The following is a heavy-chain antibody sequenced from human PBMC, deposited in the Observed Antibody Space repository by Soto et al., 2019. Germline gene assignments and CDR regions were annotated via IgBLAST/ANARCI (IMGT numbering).Heavy chain of an antibody. CDR2: ISVSGGST. V-gene: IGHV3-23*01. Sequence: GGSLRLSCAASGFTVSSKYMSWVRQAPGKGLAWVSGISVSGGSTYYADSVKGRFTISRDNSKNTLYLQMNSLRAEDAAVYYCASNTRYDPPDYWGQGTLVTVSS. CDR1: GFTVSSKY. CDR3: ASNTRYDPPDY. D-gene: IGHD3-16*01. J-gene: IGHJ4*02.